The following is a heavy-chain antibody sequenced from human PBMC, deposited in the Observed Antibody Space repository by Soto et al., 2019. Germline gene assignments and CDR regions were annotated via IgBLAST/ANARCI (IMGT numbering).Heavy chain of an antibody. Sequence: PGRTLGISCAASGLTFSSYAMSWVRQAPRKGMEWVSAISGSGGSTYYADSVKGRFAISSDNSQNTLYLQMNRVRAEDSAVYSCAKDLFFLIFGAPNDLFYPWSHGTLVTVS. V-gene: IGHV3-23*01. J-gene: IGHJ5*02. CDR3: AKDLFFLIFGAPNDLFYP. CDR1: GLTFSSYA. CDR2: ISGSGGST. D-gene: IGHD3-10*02.